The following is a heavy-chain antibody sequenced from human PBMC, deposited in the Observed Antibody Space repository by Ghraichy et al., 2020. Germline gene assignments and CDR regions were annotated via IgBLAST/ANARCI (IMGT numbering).Heavy chain of an antibody. CDR1: DYTFTNFG. D-gene: IGHD2-8*02. J-gene: IGHJ6*02. Sequence: ASVKVSCKGIDYTFTNFGLAWVRQAPGQGLEWMGWSSAKNGSTNSAQKFQGRVTLTTETSTNTAYLELRSLTPDDTAVYYCARDRSLAEGCTVVYFGMDLWGQGTSVAVSS. V-gene: IGHV1-18*01. CDR3: ARDRSLAEGCTVVYFGMDL. CDR2: SSAKNGST.